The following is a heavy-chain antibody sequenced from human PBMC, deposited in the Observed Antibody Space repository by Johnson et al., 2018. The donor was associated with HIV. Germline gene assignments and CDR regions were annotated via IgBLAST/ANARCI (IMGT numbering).Heavy chain of an antibody. CDR2: ISSSASGM. V-gene: IGHV3-11*04. CDR3: ARDLRPHCGGGSCFHASDV. D-gene: IGHD2-15*01. J-gene: IGHJ3*01. Sequence: QVQLVESGGGLVKPGGSLRLSCAASGFTFSDYYMTWIRQAPGKGLEWVSYISSSASGMFYADSVKGRFTISRDNAKNSLFLQMSSLKAEDTAVYYCARDLRPHCGGGSCFHASDVWGQGTMVTVSS. CDR1: GFTFSDYY.